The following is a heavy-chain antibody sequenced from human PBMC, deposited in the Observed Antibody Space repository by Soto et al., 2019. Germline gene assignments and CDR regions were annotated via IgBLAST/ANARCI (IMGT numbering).Heavy chain of an antibody. D-gene: IGHD3-22*01. CDR2: ISSSGKTI. Sequence: GGSLRLSCAASGFTFSFYAMNWVRQAPGKGLEWVSYISSSGKTIYYADSVKGRVTVSRDNAKNSLYLQMNSLRAEDTAVYFCAKTYYFDSSGYDYYYGMDVWGQGTTVTVSS. V-gene: IGHV3-48*04. CDR1: GFTFSFYA. J-gene: IGHJ6*02. CDR3: AKTYYFDSSGYDYYYGMDV.